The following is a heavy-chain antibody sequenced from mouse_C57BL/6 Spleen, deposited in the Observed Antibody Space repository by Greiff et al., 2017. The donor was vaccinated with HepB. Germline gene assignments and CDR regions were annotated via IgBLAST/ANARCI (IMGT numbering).Heavy chain of an antibody. Sequence: VQLVESGPELVKPGASVKISCKASGYSFTSYYIHWVKQRPGQGLEWIGWIYPGSGNTKYNEKFKGKATLTADTSSSTAYMQLSSLTSEDSAVYYCARERDYGSSPAWFAYWGQGTLVTVSA. CDR1: GYSFTSYY. V-gene: IGHV1-66*01. CDR2: IYPGSGNT. CDR3: ARERDYGSSPAWFAY. D-gene: IGHD1-1*01. J-gene: IGHJ3*01.